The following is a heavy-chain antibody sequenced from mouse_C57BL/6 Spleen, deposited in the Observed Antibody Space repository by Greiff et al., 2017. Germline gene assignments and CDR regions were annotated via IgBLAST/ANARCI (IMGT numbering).Heavy chain of an antibody. Sequence: EVKLVESGEGLVKPGGSLKLSCAASGFTFSSYAMSWVRQTPEKRLEWVAYISSGGDYIYYADTVKGRFPISRDNARNTLCVQMSSLKSEDTAMYYCTRDTVLRSCDYWGQGTTLTVSS. D-gene: IGHD1-1*01. J-gene: IGHJ2*01. CDR3: TRDTVLRSCDY. CDR2: ISSGGDYI. V-gene: IGHV5-9-1*02. CDR1: GFTFSSYA.